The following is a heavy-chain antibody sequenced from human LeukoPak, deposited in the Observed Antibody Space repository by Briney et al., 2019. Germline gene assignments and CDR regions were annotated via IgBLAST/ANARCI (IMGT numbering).Heavy chain of an antibody. J-gene: IGHJ4*02. CDR3: ARGRSELLWFGELFAYFDY. Sequence: SETLALNCAIYGGSFSGYNWSWIRQPPGKGLEWIGEINHSGSTNYNPSLKSRVTISVDTSKNQFSLKLSSVTAADTAVYYCARGRSELLWFGELFAYFDYWGQGTLVTVSS. D-gene: IGHD3-10*01. CDR2: INHSGST. CDR1: GGSFSGYN. V-gene: IGHV4-34*01.